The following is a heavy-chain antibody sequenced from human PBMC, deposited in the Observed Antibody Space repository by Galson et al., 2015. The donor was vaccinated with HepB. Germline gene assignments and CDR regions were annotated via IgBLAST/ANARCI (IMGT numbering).Heavy chain of an antibody. CDR3: ARGETGWFAP. Sequence: DTLSLTCAVSGGSISSSNWWSWVRQPPGKGLEWIGEIYHSGSTNYNPSPKSRATISVDKSKNQFSLKLSSVTAADTAVYYCARGETGWFAPWGQGPLVTVSS. V-gene: IGHV4-4*02. D-gene: IGHD1-26*01. CDR1: GGSISSSNW. J-gene: IGHJ5*02. CDR2: IYHSGST.